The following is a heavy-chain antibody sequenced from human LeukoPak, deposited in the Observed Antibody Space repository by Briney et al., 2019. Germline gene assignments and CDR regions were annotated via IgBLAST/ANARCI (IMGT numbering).Heavy chain of an antibody. CDR1: GFTFSSYE. D-gene: IGHD1-7*01. J-gene: IGHJ4*02. CDR2: VSGSGRGENT. V-gene: IGHV3-48*03. CDR3: ARAHNWKYGTFDY. Sequence: GGSLRLSCAASGFTFSSYEMNWVRQAPGKGLEWVSNVSGSGRGENTYYADSVKGRFTISRDNAKNSLYLQMNSLRAEDTAMYYCARAHNWKYGTFDYWGQGTLVTVSS.